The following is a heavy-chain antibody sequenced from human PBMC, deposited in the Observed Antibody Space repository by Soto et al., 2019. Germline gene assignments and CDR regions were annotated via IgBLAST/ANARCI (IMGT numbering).Heavy chain of an antibody. CDR2: IYHSGST. V-gene: IGHV4-4*02. Sequence: QVQLQESGPGLVKPSGTLSLTCAVSSGSISSSNWWSWVRQPPGKGLEWIGEIYHSGSTNYNPSLKSRVTISVDKSKDQFSLKLSSVTAADTAVYYCARNQEWLYIMGRGSYYMDVWVKWTTVTVSS. D-gene: IGHD3-3*01. J-gene: IGHJ6*03. CDR1: SGSISSSNW. CDR3: ARNQEWLYIMGRGSYYMDV.